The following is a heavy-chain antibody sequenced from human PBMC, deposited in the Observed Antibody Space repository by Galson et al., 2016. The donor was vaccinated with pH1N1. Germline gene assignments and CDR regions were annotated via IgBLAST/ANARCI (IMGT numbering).Heavy chain of an antibody. J-gene: IGHJ4*02. CDR1: GYSVTRYY. CDR3: TRRNYFDY. CDR2: IDPNDGTT. V-gene: IGHV1-46*01. Sequence: SVKVSCKASGYSVTRYYMHWVRQAPGQGLEWMGIIDPNDGTTTYSQKFQGRLSLTRDMSTNSVYMELTTLRPDDSAIYFCTRRNYFDYWGQGTLVTVSS.